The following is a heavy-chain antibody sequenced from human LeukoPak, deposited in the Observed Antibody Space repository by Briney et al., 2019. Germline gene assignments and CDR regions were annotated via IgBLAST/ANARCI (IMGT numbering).Heavy chain of an antibody. CDR1: GFTFRSYW. J-gene: IGHJ4*02. CDR3: ASGLELDY. CDR2: IKQDGSEK. V-gene: IGHV3-7*03. Sequence: TGGSLRLSCAASGFTFRSYWMRWVRQAPGKGLEWVANIKQDGSEKNYVDSVKGRFTISRDNAKNSLYLQTNSLRAEDTAVYYCASGLELDYWGQGTLVTVSS.